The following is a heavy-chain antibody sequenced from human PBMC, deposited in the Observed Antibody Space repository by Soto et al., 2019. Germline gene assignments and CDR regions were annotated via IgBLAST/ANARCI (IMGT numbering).Heavy chain of an antibody. Sequence: PGGSLRLSCAASGFTFSSYGMHWVRQAPGKGLEWVAVISYDGSNKYYADSVKGRFTISRDNSKNTLYLQMNSLRAEDTAVYYCAKALLNTAMTPSARDAWGLGT. CDR3: AKALLNTAMTPSARDA. V-gene: IGHV3-30*18. J-gene: IGHJ5*02. D-gene: IGHD5-18*01. CDR2: ISYDGSNK. CDR1: GFTFSSYG.